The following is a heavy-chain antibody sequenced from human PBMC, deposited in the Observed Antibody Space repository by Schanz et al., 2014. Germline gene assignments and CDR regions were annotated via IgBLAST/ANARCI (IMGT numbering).Heavy chain of an antibody. D-gene: IGHD1-1*01. CDR1: GFTFTTFA. J-gene: IGHJ3*02. CDR2: ISDRGDGT. Sequence: EQVLESGGGFVQPGGSLRLSCATSGFTFTTFAMTWVRQAPGKGLEWVSGISDRGDGTNYGDSVRGRFTISRDNSRNTLYLQMNSLRAEDTAVYYCARDRWDWNNAFDIWGQGTMVTVSS. CDR3: ARDRWDWNNAFDI. V-gene: IGHV3-23*01.